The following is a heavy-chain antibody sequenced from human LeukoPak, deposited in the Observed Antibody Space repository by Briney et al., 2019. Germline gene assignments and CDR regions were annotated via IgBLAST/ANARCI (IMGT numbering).Heavy chain of an antibody. J-gene: IGHJ5*02. Sequence: SVKVSCKASGGTFSRYAISWVRQAPGQGREWMGGIMPIFGTANYAQKFQGRVTITADESTSTAYMELSSLRSEDTPVYYCARGSPSNYIQYNWFAPWGQGTLVTVSS. V-gene: IGHV1-69*13. CDR1: GGTFSRYA. CDR3: ARGSPSNYIQYNWFAP. D-gene: IGHD1-7*01. CDR2: IMPIFGTA.